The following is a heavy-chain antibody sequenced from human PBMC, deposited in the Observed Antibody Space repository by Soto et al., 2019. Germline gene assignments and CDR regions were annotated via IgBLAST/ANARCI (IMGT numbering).Heavy chain of an antibody. CDR3: AQRGGSTHLDY. D-gene: IGHD3-16*01. CDR1: GFSLSTSGVG. Sequence: QITLKESGPTLVKPTQTLTLTCTFSGFSLSTSGVGVGWIRQPPGKALEWLAAMYWDDDKRYSPSLKSRLTISRDTSKNQVVLTMNNIDPMDTATYSGAQRGGSTHLDYWGQGTLVTVSS. J-gene: IGHJ4*02. V-gene: IGHV2-5*02. CDR2: MYWDDDK.